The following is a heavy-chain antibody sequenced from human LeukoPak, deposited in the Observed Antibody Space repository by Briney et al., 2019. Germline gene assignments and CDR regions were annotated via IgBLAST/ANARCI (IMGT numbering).Heavy chain of an antibody. J-gene: IGHJ6*02. D-gene: IGHD3-22*01. Sequence: ASVTVSCKASGYTFTSYDINWVRQAPGQGLEWMGWMNPNSGNTDYAQKFQGRVTITRNTSISTAYMEMSSLRSEDTAVYYCARAGDYDSSGYYFYYYHGMDVWGQGTTVTVSS. CDR1: GYTFTSYD. CDR2: MNPNSGNT. V-gene: IGHV1-8*01. CDR3: ARAGDYDSSGYYFYYYHGMDV.